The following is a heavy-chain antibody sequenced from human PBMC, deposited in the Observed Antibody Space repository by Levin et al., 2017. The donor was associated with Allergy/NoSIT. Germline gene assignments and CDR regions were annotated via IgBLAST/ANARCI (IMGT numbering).Heavy chain of an antibody. D-gene: IGHD6-6*01. CDR2: IKSKTDGGTT. J-gene: IGHJ6*02. V-gene: IGHV3-15*01. CDR3: TTDRRASIAARAYGMDV. Sequence: GGSLRLSCAASGFTFSNAWMSWVRQAPGKGLEWVGRIKSKTDGGTTDYAAPVKGRFTISRDDSKNTLYLQMNSLKTEDTAVYYCTTDRRASIAARAYGMDVWGQGTTVTVSS. CDR1: GFTFSNAW.